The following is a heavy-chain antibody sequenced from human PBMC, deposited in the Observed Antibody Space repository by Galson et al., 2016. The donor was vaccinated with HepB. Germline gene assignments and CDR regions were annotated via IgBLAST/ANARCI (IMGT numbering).Heavy chain of an antibody. D-gene: IGHD6-19*01. Sequence: TLSLTCAVSGGSISSGGYYWSWIRQLPGKGLEWIGHIYYSGNTDSNPSLKSRVTISIDTSKNQFSLKLSSVTAADTAVYYCASRLSPPNFGMDVWGQGTTVTVSS. CDR2: IYYSGNT. V-gene: IGHV4-31*11. CDR3: ASRLSPPNFGMDV. CDR1: GGSISSGGYY. J-gene: IGHJ6*02.